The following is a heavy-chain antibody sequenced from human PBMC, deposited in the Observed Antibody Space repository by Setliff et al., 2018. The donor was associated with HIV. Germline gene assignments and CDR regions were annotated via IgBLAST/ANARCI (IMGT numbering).Heavy chain of an antibody. CDR3: ARRLVGATAQPDY. V-gene: IGHV5-51*01. Sequence: GESLKISCQGSGYNFSGFWIVWVRQMPGKGLEWMGTIYPDDSDTRYSPSFQGQVTISADKSISTAYLQWSSLKASDTAMYYCARRLVGATAQPDYWGQGTLVTVSS. CDR2: IYPDDSDT. J-gene: IGHJ4*02. D-gene: IGHD1-26*01. CDR1: GYNFSGFW.